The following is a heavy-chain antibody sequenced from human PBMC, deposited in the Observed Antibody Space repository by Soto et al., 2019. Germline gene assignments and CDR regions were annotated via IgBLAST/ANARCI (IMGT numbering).Heavy chain of an antibody. Sequence: SETLCLTCTVSGGSISSYYWSWIRQPPGKGLEWIGYIYYRGSTNYNPSLKSRVTISGDTSKNQFSLKLSSVTAADTAVYSCARPYGGYADYWGQGALVTVSS. V-gene: IGHV4-59*01. CDR2: IYYRGST. D-gene: IGHD5-12*01. CDR1: GGSISSYY. CDR3: ARPYGGYADY. J-gene: IGHJ4*02.